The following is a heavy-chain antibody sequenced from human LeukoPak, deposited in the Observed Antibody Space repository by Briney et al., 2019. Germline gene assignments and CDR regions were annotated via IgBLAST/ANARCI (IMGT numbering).Heavy chain of an antibody. Sequence: GGSLGLSCAASGFTVSSNYMSWVRQAPGKGLEWVSSISSSSSYIYYADSVKGRFTISRDNAKNSLYLQMNSLRAEDTAVYYCAREGLRQGNWFDPWGQGTLVTVSS. CDR3: AREGLRQGNWFDP. CDR2: ISSSSSYI. J-gene: IGHJ5*02. D-gene: IGHD4-17*01. CDR1: GFTVSSNY. V-gene: IGHV3-21*01.